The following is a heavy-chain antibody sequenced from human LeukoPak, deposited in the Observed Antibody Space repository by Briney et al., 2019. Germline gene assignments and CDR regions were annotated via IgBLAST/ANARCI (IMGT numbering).Heavy chain of an antibody. CDR3: AREGLADFDY. J-gene: IGHJ4*02. CDR1: GGTFSSYA. Sequence: SVKVSCKASGGTFSSYAISWVRQAPGQGLEWMGRIIPIFGTANYAQKFQGRVTITTGESTSTAYMELSSLRSEDTAVYYCAREGLADFDYWGQGTLVTVSS. CDR2: IIPIFGTA. D-gene: IGHD3-16*01. V-gene: IGHV1-69*05.